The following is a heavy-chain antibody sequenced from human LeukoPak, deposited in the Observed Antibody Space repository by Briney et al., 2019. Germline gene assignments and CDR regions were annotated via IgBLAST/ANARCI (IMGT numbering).Heavy chain of an antibody. J-gene: IGHJ4*02. D-gene: IGHD6-19*01. CDR3: AKGGIAVTGRYYFDC. V-gene: IGHV3-23*01. CDR2: ISSSGGST. CDR1: GFTFTNFA. Sequence: SEGSLRLSCAASGFTFTNFAMTWVRQAPGKGLEWVSTISSSGGSTYYADSVKGRFTISRDNSKNTLYLQMNSLIAEDTAVYYCAKGGIAVTGRYYFDCWGQGTPVTVS.